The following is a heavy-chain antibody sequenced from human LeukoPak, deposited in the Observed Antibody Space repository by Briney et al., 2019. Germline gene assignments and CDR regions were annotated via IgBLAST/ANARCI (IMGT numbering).Heavy chain of an antibody. CDR3: ARGRGSYQAFDF. Sequence: GGSLRLSCAASGFTFDDYAMHWVRQTPGKGLEWVSGISWNSGSIGYADSVKGRFTISRDNAKNSLYLQMNSLRAEDTAVYYCARGRGSYQAFDFWGQGTLVTVSS. CDR2: ISWNSGSI. CDR1: GFTFDDYA. V-gene: IGHV3-9*01. D-gene: IGHD1-26*01. J-gene: IGHJ4*02.